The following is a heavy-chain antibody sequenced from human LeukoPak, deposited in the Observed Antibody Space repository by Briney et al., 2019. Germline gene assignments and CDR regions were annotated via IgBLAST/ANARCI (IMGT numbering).Heavy chain of an antibody. Sequence: GGSLRLSCAASGFSFSTYNMNWVRQAPGKGLEWVSSITSSITYTFYADSVKGRFTISRDNASNSLYLQMNSLRAEDTAVYYCARDPYSGTYGDTYYYMDVWGKGTTVTISS. CDR2: ITSSITYT. D-gene: IGHD1-26*01. CDR1: GFSFSTYN. V-gene: IGHV3-21*01. CDR3: ARDPYSGTYGDTYYYMDV. J-gene: IGHJ6*03.